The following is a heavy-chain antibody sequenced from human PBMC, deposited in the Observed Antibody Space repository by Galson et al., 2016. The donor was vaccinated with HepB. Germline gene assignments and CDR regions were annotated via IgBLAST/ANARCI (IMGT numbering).Heavy chain of an antibody. V-gene: IGHV3-7*03. CDR3: VTYASWLDP. CDR2: IDRDGSQK. D-gene: IGHD2-2*01. CDR1: GFTFSDYY. Sequence: SLRLSCAASGFTFSDYYMTWIRQAPGKGLEWVAIIDRDGSQKYHVDSVKGRFTISRDNAKSSLFLEMSSLRAEDTAVYYCVTYASWLDPWGQGTLVTVSS. J-gene: IGHJ5*02.